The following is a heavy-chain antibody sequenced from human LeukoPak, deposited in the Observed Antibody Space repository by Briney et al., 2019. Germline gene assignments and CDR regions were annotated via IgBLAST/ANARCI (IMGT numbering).Heavy chain of an antibody. D-gene: IGHD3-22*01. CDR2: FDPEDGET. Sequence: GASVKVSCTVSGYTLTELSMHWVRQAPGKGLEWMGGFDPEDGETIYAQKFQGRVTMTEDTSTDTAYMELSSLRSEDTAVYYCATVPDRYDSSGYLFDYWGQGTLVTVSS. V-gene: IGHV1-24*01. CDR1: GYTLTELS. J-gene: IGHJ4*02. CDR3: ATVPDRYDSSGYLFDY.